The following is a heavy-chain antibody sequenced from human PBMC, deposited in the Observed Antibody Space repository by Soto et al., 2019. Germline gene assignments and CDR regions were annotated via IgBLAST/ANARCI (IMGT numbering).Heavy chain of an antibody. J-gene: IGHJ6*02. CDR2: ISSSSSYI. D-gene: IGHD3-22*01. V-gene: IGHV3-21*01. CDR3: ARYDSSGYYWPYYYYGMDV. Sequence: EVQLVESGGGLVQPGGSLRLSCAASGFTFNTYSMNWVRQAPGKGLEWVSSISSSSSYIYYADSVKGRFTISRDNAKNSLYLQMNSLRAEDTAVYYCARYDSSGYYWPYYYYGMDVWGQGTTVTVAS. CDR1: GFTFNTYS.